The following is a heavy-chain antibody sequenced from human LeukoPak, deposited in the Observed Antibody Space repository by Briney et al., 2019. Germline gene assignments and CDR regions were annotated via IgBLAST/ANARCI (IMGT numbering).Heavy chain of an antibody. V-gene: IGHV4-39*01. CDR2: IYYSGIT. CDR3: ARQPKSCTPGVFITGKACWFDS. CDR1: GGSFSGYY. J-gene: IGHJ5*01. Sequence: TLSLTCAVYGGSFSGYYWAWIRQPPGKGLEWIGSIYYSGITYYNPSLKSPVTISVDTAKNQFSLNLRSVNAADTAVYFCARQPKSCTPGVFITGKACWFDSWGQGTLVTVSS. D-gene: IGHD3-10*01.